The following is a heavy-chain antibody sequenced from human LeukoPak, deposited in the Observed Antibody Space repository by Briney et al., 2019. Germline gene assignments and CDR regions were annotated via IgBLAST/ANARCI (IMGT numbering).Heavy chain of an antibody. D-gene: IGHD2-15*01. J-gene: IGHJ4*02. CDR2: INHSGST. V-gene: IGHV4-34*01. CDR3: ARLLSLGSFVDY. Sequence: SETLSLTCAVYGGSFSGYYWSWIRQPPGKGLEWIGEINHSGSTNYNPSLKSRVTISVDTSKNQFSLKLISVTAADTAVYYCARLLSLGSFVDYWGQGTLVTVSS. CDR1: GGSFSGYY.